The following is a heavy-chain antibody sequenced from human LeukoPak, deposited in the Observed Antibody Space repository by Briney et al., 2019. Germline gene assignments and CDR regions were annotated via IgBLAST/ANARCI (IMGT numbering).Heavy chain of an antibody. Sequence: SETLSLTCAVYGGSFSGYYWSWIRQPPGKGLEWIGEINHSGSTNYNPSLKSRVTISVDTPKNQFSLKLSSVTAADTAVYYCAREGTGIDPWGQGTLVTVSS. CDR2: INHSGST. D-gene: IGHD1-14*01. V-gene: IGHV4-34*01. CDR3: AREGTGIDP. CDR1: GGSFSGYY. J-gene: IGHJ5*02.